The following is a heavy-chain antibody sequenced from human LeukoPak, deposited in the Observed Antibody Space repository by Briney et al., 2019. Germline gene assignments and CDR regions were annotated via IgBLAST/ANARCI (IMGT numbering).Heavy chain of an antibody. CDR3: ARESTIFGGDFDP. Sequence: ASVQVSCKASGYTFTDYYMHWVRQAPGQGLEWMGWINPSTGGTKYAQKFQGRVTMTRDTSISTAYMELSRLRSDDTAVYYCARESTIFGGDFDPWGQGTLVTVSS. J-gene: IGHJ5*02. CDR2: INPSTGGT. V-gene: IGHV1-2*02. CDR1: GYTFTDYY. D-gene: IGHD3-3*01.